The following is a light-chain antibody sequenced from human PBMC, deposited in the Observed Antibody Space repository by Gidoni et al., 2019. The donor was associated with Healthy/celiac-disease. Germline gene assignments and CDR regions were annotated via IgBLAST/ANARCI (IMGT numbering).Light chain of an antibody. CDR1: QSISSW. V-gene: IGKV1-5*03. CDR3: QQYNSYSPWT. CDR2: KAS. Sequence: IQMTQSPSTLSASVGDRVTITCRASQSISSWLAWYQQKPGKAPKLLIYKASSLESGVPSRFSVSGSGTEFTLTISSLQPDDFATYYCQQYNSYSPWTFGQGTKVEIK. J-gene: IGKJ1*01.